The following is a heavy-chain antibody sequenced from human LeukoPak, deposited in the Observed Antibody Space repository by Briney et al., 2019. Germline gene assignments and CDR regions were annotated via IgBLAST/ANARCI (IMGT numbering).Heavy chain of an antibody. CDR2: ISGSGTNT. V-gene: IGHV3-23*01. J-gene: IGHJ4*02. CDR3: AKDIGSYGFDY. Sequence: GGSLRLSCAASGFIFSSYAMSWVRQAPGKGLEWISDISGSGTNTYYADSVKGRFTISRDNSKNTLYLQMNSLRAEDTAVYYCAKDIGSYGFDYWGQGTLVTVSS. D-gene: IGHD5-18*01. CDR1: GFIFSSYA.